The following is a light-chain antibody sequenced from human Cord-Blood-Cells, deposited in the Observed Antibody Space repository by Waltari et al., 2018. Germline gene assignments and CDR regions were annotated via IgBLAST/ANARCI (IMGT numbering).Light chain of an antibody. CDR1: SSEVGSYNL. CDR3: CSYAGSSTYVV. Sequence: QSALTQPASVSGSPGQSLTISCTGTSSEVGSYNLVSWYQQHPGKAPKLLIYEGSKRPSGVSNRFSGSKSGNTASLTISGLQAEDEADYYCCSYAGSSTYVVFGGGTKLTVL. V-gene: IGLV2-23*01. CDR2: EGS. J-gene: IGLJ2*01.